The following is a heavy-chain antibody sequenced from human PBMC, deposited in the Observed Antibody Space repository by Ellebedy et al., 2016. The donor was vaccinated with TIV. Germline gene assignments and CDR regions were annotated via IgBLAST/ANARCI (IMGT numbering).Heavy chain of an antibody. J-gene: IGHJ4*02. D-gene: IGHD2-2*01. V-gene: IGHV3-21*01. CDR3: ARHQTSHFDY. CDR2: ISGSSAYI. Sequence: GGSLRLXXAASGFTFSHYPMNWVRQAPGKGLEWVSSISGSSAYIYYAASVRGRFTISRDNAKNSLFLHMSSLRPEDTAIYYCARHQTSHFDYWGQGTLATISS. CDR1: GFTFSHYP.